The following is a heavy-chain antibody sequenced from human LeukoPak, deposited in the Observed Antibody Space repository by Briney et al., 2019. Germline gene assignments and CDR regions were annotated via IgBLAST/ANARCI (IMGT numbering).Heavy chain of an antibody. J-gene: IGHJ6*03. CDR2: IYTSGST. CDR1: GGSISSGSYY. V-gene: IGHV4-61*09. Sequence: SQTLSLTCTVSGGSISSGSYYWSWIRQPAGKGLEWIGYIYTSGSTNYNPSLKSRVTISVDTSKNQFSLKLSSVTAADTAVYYCARAAPIAAAGTWSYYYYYMDVWGKGTTVTVSS. D-gene: IGHD6-13*01. CDR3: ARAAPIAAAGTWSYYYYYMDV.